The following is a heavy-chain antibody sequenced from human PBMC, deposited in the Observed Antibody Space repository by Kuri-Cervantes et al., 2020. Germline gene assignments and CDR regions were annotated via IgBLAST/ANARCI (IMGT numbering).Heavy chain of an antibody. D-gene: IGHD2-15*01. Sequence: GSLRLSCTVSGGSISSSSYYWGWIRQPPGKGLEWIGSIYYSGSTYYNPSLKSRVTISVDTSKNQFSLKLSSVTAADTAVYYCARDGGLDGMDVWGQGTKVTVSS. CDR1: GGSISSSSYY. V-gene: IGHV4-39*02. CDR3: ARDGGLDGMDV. CDR2: IYYSGST. J-gene: IGHJ6*02.